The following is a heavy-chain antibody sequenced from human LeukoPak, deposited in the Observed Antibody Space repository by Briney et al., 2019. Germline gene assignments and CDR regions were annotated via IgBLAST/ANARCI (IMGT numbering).Heavy chain of an antibody. CDR2: ISGSGGST. CDR1: GFTFSSYA. D-gene: IGHD6-13*01. Sequence: GGSLRLSCAASGFTFSSYAMSWVRQAPGKELEWVSAISGSGGSTYYADSVKGRFTISRDNSKNTLYLQMNSLRAEDTAVYYCAKDIAAADFFDYWGQGTLVTVSS. J-gene: IGHJ4*02. CDR3: AKDIAAADFFDY. V-gene: IGHV3-23*01.